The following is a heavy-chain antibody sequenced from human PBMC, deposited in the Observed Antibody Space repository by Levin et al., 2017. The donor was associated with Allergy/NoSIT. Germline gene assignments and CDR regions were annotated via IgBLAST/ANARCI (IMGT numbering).Heavy chain of an antibody. J-gene: IGHJ6*03. CDR3: ARDIVVVPAEGWNYYYYMDV. D-gene: IGHD2-2*01. Sequence: KPGGSLRLSCTVSGGSISSYYWSWIRQPPGKGLEWIGYIYYSGSTNYNPSLKSRVTISVDTSKNQFSLKLSSVTAADTAVYYCARDIVVVPAEGWNYYYYMDVWGKGTTVTVSS. CDR2: IYYSGST. V-gene: IGHV4-59*01. CDR1: GGSISSYY.